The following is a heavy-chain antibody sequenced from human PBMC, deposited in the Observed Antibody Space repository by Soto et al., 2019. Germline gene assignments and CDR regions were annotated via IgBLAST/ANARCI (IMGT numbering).Heavy chain of an antibody. D-gene: IGHD2-2*01. V-gene: IGHV1-18*04. J-gene: IGHJ5*02. CDR1: GYTFTSYG. Sequence: ASVKVSCKASGYTFTSYGISWVRQAPGQGLEWMGWISAYNGNTNCAQKLQGRVTMTTDTSTSTAYMELRSLRSDDTAVYYCARAYCSSTSCYSYQPFDPWGQGTLVTVS. CDR2: ISAYNGNT. CDR3: ARAYCSSTSCYSYQPFDP.